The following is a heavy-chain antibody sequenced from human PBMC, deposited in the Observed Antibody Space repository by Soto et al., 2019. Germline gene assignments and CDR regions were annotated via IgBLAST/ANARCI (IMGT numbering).Heavy chain of an antibody. J-gene: IGHJ3*02. CDR1: GGTFSSYT. CDR2: IIPILGRT. V-gene: IGHV1-69*08. Sequence: QVQLVQSGAEVKKPGSSVKVSCKASGGTFSSYTISWVRQAPGQGLEWMGRIIPILGRTNYAQKFQGRVTINADKSASTDYMELSSLRSEDTAVYYCARDSYLPMAVVAAAHFDNWGQGTMVTVSS. D-gene: IGHD2-15*01. CDR3: ARDSYLPMAVVAAAHFDN.